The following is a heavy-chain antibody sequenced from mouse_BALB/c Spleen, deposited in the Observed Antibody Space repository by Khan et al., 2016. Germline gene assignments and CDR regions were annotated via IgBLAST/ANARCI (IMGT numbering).Heavy chain of an antibody. J-gene: IGHJ4*01. Sequence: VQLQESGPGLVAPSQSLSITCTISGFSLTDYGVHWVSQPPGRGLEWLVVLWSDGSTTYNSALKSRLSIIKDNSKSQIFLKMNSLQTDDTAMYYCARQPYYHYYIMDYWGQGTSVTVSS. CDR2: LWSDGST. CDR1: GFSLTDYG. D-gene: IGHD2-10*01. V-gene: IGHV2-6-1*01. CDR3: ARQPYYHYYIMDY.